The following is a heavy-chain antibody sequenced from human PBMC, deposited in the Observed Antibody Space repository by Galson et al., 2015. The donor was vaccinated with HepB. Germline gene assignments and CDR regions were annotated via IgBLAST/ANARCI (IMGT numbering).Heavy chain of an antibody. CDR2: IIPILGIA. V-gene: IGHV1-69*04. Sequence: SVKVSCKASGGTFSSYTISWVRQAPGQGLEWMGRIIPILGIANYAQKFQGRVTITADKSTSTAYMELSSLRSEDTAVYYCARDARALRLGHNFDYWGQGTLVTVSS. CDR1: GGTFSSYT. J-gene: IGHJ4*02. CDR3: ARDARALRLGHNFDY. D-gene: IGHD5-24*01.